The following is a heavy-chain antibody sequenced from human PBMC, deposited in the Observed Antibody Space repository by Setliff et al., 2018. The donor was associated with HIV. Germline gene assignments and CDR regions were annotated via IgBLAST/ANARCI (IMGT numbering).Heavy chain of an antibody. J-gene: IGHJ4*02. V-gene: IGHV3-21*01. CDR3: ARELCTGGYCYSDY. D-gene: IGHD2-8*02. CDR1: GFTFSSYS. Sequence: GGSLRLSCAASGFTFSSYSMNWVRQAPGKGLEWVSSISSSSSYIYYADSVKGRFTISRDNAKNSLYLQMNSLRAEDTAVFYCARELCTGGYCYSDYWGQGTLVTVPS. CDR2: ISSSSSYI.